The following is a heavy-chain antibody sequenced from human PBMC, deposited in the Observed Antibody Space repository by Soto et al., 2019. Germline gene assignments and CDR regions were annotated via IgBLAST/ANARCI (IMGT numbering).Heavy chain of an antibody. V-gene: IGHV3-23*01. J-gene: IGHJ4*02. Sequence: EVQLLESGGGLVQPGGSLRLSCAASGFTFSSYAMSWVRQAPGKGLGWVSAISGSGGSTYYADSVKGRFTISRDNSKNTLDLQMNSLRVEDTAVYYWAKEGAVDSSYESYFDYWGQGTLVTVSS. CDR2: ISGSGGST. CDR1: GFTFSSYA. D-gene: IGHD4-4*01. CDR3: AKEGAVDSSYESYFDY.